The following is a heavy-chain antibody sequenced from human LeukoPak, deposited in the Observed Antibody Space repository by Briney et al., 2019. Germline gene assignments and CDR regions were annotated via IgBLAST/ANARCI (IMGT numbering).Heavy chain of an antibody. D-gene: IGHD7-27*01. Sequence: AVTLSLTCAVYGESFSGYYWSWIRQPPGKGLEWIGEISHSGSTNYNPSLKSRVTISVDTSKNQFSLKLSSVTAADTAVYYCARGQNWGSYFDYWDQRTLITVSS. CDR3: ARGQNWGSYFDY. CDR2: ISHSGST. J-gene: IGHJ4*02. V-gene: IGHV4-34*01. CDR1: GESFSGYY.